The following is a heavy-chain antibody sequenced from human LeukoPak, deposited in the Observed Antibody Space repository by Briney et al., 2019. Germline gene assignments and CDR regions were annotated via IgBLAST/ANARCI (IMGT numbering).Heavy chain of an antibody. CDR2: ISYDGSNK. J-gene: IGHJ4*02. CDR1: GFTFSSYG. V-gene: IGHV3-30*18. Sequence: GRSLRLSCAASGFTFSSYGMHWVRQAPGKGLEWVAVISYDGSNKYYADSVKGRFTISRDNSKNTLYLQMNSLRAEDTAVYYCAKGGYYYDSSDHYPPVGYWGQGTLVTVSS. CDR3: AKGGYYYDSSDHYPPVGY. D-gene: IGHD3-22*01.